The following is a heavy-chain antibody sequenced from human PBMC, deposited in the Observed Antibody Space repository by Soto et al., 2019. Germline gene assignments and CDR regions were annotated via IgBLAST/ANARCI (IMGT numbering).Heavy chain of an antibody. CDR3: ARDMEFGTNGLCFWFDY. CDR2: ISGGGTYT. D-gene: IGHD2-8*01. V-gene: IGHV3-21*01. CDR1: GFTFNSYS. Sequence: EVQLVESGGGLVTPGGSLRLSCAASGFTFNSYSMTWVRQAPGKGLEWVSSISGGGTYTWYADSVKGRFTMSRDNAKNSLYLQMNSLRAEDTAVYYCARDMEFGTNGLCFWFDYWGQGTLVTASS. J-gene: IGHJ4*02.